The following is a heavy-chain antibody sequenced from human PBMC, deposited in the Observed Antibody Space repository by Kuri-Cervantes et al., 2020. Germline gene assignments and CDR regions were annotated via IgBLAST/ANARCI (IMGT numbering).Heavy chain of an antibody. J-gene: IGHJ1*01. CDR3: ARIVEGYYDSSGYPRYFQH. Sequence: SGPTLVKPTQTLTLTCTFSEFSLSTSGVGVGWIRQPPGKALEWLALIYWDDDKRYSPSLKSRLTITKDTSKNQVVLTMTNMDPVDTATYYCARIVEGYYDSSGYPRYFQHWGQGTLVTVSS. D-gene: IGHD3-22*01. CDR1: EFSLSTSGVG. CDR2: IYWDDDK. V-gene: IGHV2-5*02.